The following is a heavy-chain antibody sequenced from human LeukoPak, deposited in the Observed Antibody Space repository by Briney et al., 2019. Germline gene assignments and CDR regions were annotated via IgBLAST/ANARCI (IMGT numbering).Heavy chain of an antibody. CDR1: GGSISSSSYY. CDR2: IYYSGST. D-gene: IGHD6-19*01. CDR3: ASILGWYLESYFDY. V-gene: IGHV4-39*07. J-gene: IGHJ4*02. Sequence: PSETLSLTCTVSGGSISSSSYYWGWIRQPPGKGLEWTGSIYYSGSTYYNPSLKSRVTISVDTSKNQFSLKLSSVTAADTAVYYCASILGWYLESYFDYWGQGTLVTVSS.